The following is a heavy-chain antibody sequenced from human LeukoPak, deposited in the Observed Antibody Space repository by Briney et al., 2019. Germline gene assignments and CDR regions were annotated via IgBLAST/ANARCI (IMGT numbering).Heavy chain of an antibody. CDR3: AKGIVGATRKINFFDY. CDR2: ISGSGGST. Sequence: GGSLRLSCAASGFTFSSYAMSWVRQAPGKGLEWVSAISGSGGSTYYADSVKGRFTISGDNSKNTLYLQMDSLRAEDTAVYYCAKGIVGATRKINFFDYWGQGTLVTVSS. J-gene: IGHJ4*02. D-gene: IGHD1-26*01. V-gene: IGHV3-23*01. CDR1: GFTFSSYA.